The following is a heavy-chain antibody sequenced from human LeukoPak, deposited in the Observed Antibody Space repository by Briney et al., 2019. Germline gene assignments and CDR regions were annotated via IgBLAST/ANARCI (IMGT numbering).Heavy chain of an antibody. J-gene: IGHJ4*02. CDR3: AHPKTGLLILYYFDY. Sequence: SGPTLVNPTQTLPLTCTFSGFSLSTSGVAVGWIRQPPGKALEWLALIYWDGDKRYNSSLKSRLTVTKDTSKNQVVLTMTSMDPVDTATYYCAHPKTGLLILYYFDYWGQGTLVTVSS. D-gene: IGHD2-15*01. CDR1: GFSLSTSGVA. V-gene: IGHV2-5*02. CDR2: IYWDGDK.